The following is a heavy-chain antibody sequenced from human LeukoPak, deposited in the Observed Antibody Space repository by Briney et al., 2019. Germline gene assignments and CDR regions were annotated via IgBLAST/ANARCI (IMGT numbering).Heavy chain of an antibody. CDR1: GGSISSYY. D-gene: IGHD6-13*01. CDR2: IYYSGST. Sequence: SETLSLTCTVSGGSISSYYWSWIRQPPGKGLGWIGYIYYSGSTNYNPSLKSRVTISVDTSKNQFSLKLSSVTAADTAVYYCARVWSSSWYRTPTDAFDIWGQGTMVTVSS. J-gene: IGHJ3*02. V-gene: IGHV4-59*01. CDR3: ARVWSSSWYRTPTDAFDI.